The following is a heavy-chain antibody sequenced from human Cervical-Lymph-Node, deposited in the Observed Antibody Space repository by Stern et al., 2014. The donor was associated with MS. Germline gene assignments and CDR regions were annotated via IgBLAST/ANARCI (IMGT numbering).Heavy chain of an antibody. CDR1: RDSFTHYW. CDR3: ARHHGHSPTPFDA. V-gene: IGHV5-51*01. Sequence: VQLVESGAEVKKPGESLKISCKASRDSFTHYWIGWVRQMPGKGLAWMGIILPGDSDTNYSPSFEGQVTFSVDRSPSPAYLQWSSLKASDTAIYYCARHHGHSPTPFDAWGQGTRVTVSS. D-gene: IGHD5-24*01. CDR2: ILPGDSDT. J-gene: IGHJ5*02.